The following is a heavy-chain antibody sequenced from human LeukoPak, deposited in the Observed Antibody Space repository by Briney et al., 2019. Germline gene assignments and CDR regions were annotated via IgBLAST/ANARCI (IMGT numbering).Heavy chain of an antibody. Sequence: ASVKVSCKASGYTFTGYFLHWVRQAPGQGLEWLGWINPNGGGTNYAHKFQGRVTMTRDTSISTAYMELSRLRSDDTAVYYCARGKITFGGVIVIGWFDTWGQGTLVTVSS. CDR1: GYTFTGYF. D-gene: IGHD3-16*02. V-gene: IGHV1-2*07. CDR3: ARGKITFGGVIVIGWFDT. CDR2: INPNGGGT. J-gene: IGHJ5*02.